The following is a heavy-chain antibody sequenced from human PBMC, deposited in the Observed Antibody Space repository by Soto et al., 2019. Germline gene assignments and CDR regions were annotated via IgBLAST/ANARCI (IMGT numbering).Heavy chain of an antibody. D-gene: IGHD6-19*01. CDR1: GYTFTSYY. Sequence: QVQLVQSGAEVKKPGASVKDSCKASGYTFTSYYMHWVRQAPGQGLEWMGIINPSGGSTSYAQKFQGGVTMTTDTSTSTVYMEMSSLRSEDTAVYYCARGIAVAGTIFDCWGQGTLVTVSS. V-gene: IGHV1-46*03. CDR2: INPSGGST. J-gene: IGHJ4*02. CDR3: ARGIAVAGTIFDC.